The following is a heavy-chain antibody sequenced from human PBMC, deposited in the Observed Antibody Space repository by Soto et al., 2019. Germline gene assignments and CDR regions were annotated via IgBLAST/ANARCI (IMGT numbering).Heavy chain of an antibody. V-gene: IGHV4-39*01. CDR1: GGSISSSSYY. CDR3: ASLTTVDNWFDP. J-gene: IGHJ5*02. Sequence: PSETLSLTCTVSGGSISSSSYYWGWIRQPPGKGLEWIGTIYYSGSTYYNPSLKSRVTISVDTSKNQFSLKLSSVTAADTAVYYFASLTTVDNWFDPWGQGTLVTVSS. CDR2: IYYSGST. D-gene: IGHD4-17*01.